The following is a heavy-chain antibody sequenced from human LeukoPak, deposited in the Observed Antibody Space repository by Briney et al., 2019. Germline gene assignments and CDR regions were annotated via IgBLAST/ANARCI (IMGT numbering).Heavy chain of an antibody. J-gene: IGHJ4*02. CDR1: GYTFTSYG. CDR2: ISAYNGNT. CDR3: ARDRQLGYCSGGSCYPPGY. Sequence: ASVKVSCTASGYTFTSYGISWVRQAPGQGLEWMGWISAYNGNTNYAQKLQGRVTMTTDTSTSTAYMELRSLRSDDTAVYYCARDRQLGYCSGGSCYPPGYWGQGTLVTVSS. D-gene: IGHD2-15*01. V-gene: IGHV1-18*01.